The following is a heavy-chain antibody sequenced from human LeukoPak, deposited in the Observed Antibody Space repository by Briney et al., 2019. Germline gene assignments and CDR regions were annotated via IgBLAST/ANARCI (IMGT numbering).Heavy chain of an antibody. D-gene: IGHD4-17*01. Sequence: PSETLSLTCTVSGGSISSYYWSWIRQSPGKGLEWIGYIYSSGSTNYSPSLKSRVTMSVDTSKNQFSLKLNSLTAADTAVYYCTRDLYGDYGYWGQGTLVTVSS. V-gene: IGHV4-59*01. CDR2: IYSSGST. CDR1: GGSISSYY. CDR3: TRDLYGDYGY. J-gene: IGHJ4*02.